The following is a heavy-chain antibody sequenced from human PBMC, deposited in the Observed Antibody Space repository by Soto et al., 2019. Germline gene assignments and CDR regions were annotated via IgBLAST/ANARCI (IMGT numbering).Heavy chain of an antibody. Sequence: QVRLVESGGDLVKPGESLRLSCVASGFTFIDYYTNWVRQAPGKGLEWISYISSTGKNIYYSDSVKGRFIVSRDNAKNSLFLQMNSLTADDTAVYYCGRSHGAGSYWGQGTRVTVSS. CDR1: GFTFIDYY. D-gene: IGHD4-17*01. CDR3: GRSHGAGSY. CDR2: ISSTGKNI. J-gene: IGHJ4*02. V-gene: IGHV3-11*01.